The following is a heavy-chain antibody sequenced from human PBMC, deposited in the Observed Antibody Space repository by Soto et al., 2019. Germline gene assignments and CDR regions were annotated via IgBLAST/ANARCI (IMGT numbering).Heavy chain of an antibody. J-gene: IGHJ5*02. D-gene: IGHD3-3*01. V-gene: IGHV4-59*01. CDR1: GGSISSYY. CDR3: ARARITIGENWFDP. Sequence: PSETLSLTCTVSGGSISSYYWSWIRQPPGKGLEWIGYIYYSGSTNYNPSLKSRVTISVDTSKNQFSLKLSSVTAADTAVYYCARARITIGENWFDPWGQGTLVTVSS. CDR2: IYYSGST.